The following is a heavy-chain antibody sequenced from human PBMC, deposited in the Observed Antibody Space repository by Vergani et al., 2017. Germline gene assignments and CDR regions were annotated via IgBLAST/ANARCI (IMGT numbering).Heavy chain of an antibody. V-gene: IGHV4-39*01. D-gene: IGHD2-21*01. CDR2: IYYSGST. Sequence: QVQLQESGPGLVKPSQTLSLTCTVSGGSISSSSYYWGWIRQPPGKGLEWIGSIYYSGSTYYNPSLKSRVTISVDTSKNQFSLKLSSVTAADTAVYYCARGASVIGGWFDPWGQGTLVTVSS. CDR1: GGSISSSSYY. J-gene: IGHJ5*02. CDR3: ARGASVIGGWFDP.